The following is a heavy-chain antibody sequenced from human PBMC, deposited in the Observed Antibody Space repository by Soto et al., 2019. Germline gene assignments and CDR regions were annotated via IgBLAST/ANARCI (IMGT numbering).Heavy chain of an antibody. CDR3: ARDLGSITIFGYGMAV. CDR2: IIPIFGTA. Sequence: QVQLVQSGAEVKKPGSSVKVSCKASGGTFSSYAISWVRQAPGQGLEWMGGIIPIFGTANYAQKFQGRVTINADESTSTAYMELSSLRSEDTAVYYCARDLGSITIFGYGMAVWGQGTTVTVSS. V-gene: IGHV1-69*01. D-gene: IGHD3-3*01. CDR1: GGTFSSYA. J-gene: IGHJ6*02.